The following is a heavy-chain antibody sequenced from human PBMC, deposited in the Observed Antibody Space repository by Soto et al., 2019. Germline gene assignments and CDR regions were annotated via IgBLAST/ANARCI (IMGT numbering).Heavy chain of an antibody. CDR3: ASQNPMSIAAPTNAFDI. D-gene: IGHD6-6*01. J-gene: IGHJ3*02. V-gene: IGHV1-69*13. Sequence: SVKVSCKASGGTFSSYAISWVRQAPGQGLEWMGGIIPIFGTANYAQKFQGRVTITADESTSTAYMELSSLRSEDTAVYYCASQNPMSIAAPTNAFDIWGQGTMVTVSS. CDR2: IIPIFGTA. CDR1: GGTFSSYA.